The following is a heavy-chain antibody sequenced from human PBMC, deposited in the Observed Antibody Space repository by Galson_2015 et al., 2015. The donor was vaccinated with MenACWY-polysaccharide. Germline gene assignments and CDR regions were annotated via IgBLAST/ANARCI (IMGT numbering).Heavy chain of an antibody. Sequence: SVKVSCKASGDSLNNYSIGWVRQAPGQGLEWMGRIIPFAPMEKYAQKFQGRVTISEDTSANTVYMQLSSLTSDDTAVYFCARVDCSVGHGYFAYWGQGSLVTVSS. V-gene: IGHV1-69*02. CDR2: IIPFAPME. J-gene: IGHJ4*02. D-gene: IGHD2-15*01. CDR1: GDSLNNYS. CDR3: ARVDCSVGHGYFAY.